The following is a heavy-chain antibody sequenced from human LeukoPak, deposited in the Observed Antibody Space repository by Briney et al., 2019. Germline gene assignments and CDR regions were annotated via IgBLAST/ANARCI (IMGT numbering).Heavy chain of an antibody. D-gene: IGHD4-17*01. CDR2: ISGSGGST. CDR1: GFTFSSYA. J-gene: IGHJ4*02. V-gene: IGHV3-23*01. Sequence: PGGSLRLSSAASGFTFSSYAMSSGRGAPGEGLWWVSAISGSGGSTYYADSVKGRFTISRDNSKNTLYLQMKSLRAEDTAVYYCAKALLIGVTTPGSHFAYWGQGTLVTVSS. CDR3: AKALLIGVTTPGSHFAY.